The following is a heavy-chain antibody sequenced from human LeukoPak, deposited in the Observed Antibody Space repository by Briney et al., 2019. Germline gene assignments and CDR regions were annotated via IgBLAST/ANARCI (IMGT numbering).Heavy chain of an antibody. Sequence: SQTLSLTCAISGDSVSSNSAAWNWIRQSPSRGLEWLGRTYYRSKWYNDYAVSVKSRITINPDTSKNQFSLQLNSVTPDDTAVYYCARDKDAPWKNWFDPWGQGTLVTVSS. CDR2: TYYRSKWYN. CDR1: GDSVSSNSAA. J-gene: IGHJ5*02. V-gene: IGHV6-1*01. CDR3: ARDKDAPWKNWFDP. D-gene: IGHD1-1*01.